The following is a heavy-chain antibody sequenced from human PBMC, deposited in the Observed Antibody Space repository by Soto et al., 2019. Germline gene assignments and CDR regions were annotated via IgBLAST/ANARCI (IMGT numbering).Heavy chain of an antibody. CDR2: ISYDGSNK. CDR1: GFTFSHYA. Sequence: PGGSLRLSCAASGFTFSHYAMHWVRQAPGKGLEWVAVISYDGSNKYYADSVKGRFTISRDNSKNTLHLQMNSLRAEDTAVYYCAKDHMALDCSGGSCYSSNWFDPWGQGTLVTVSS. D-gene: IGHD2-15*01. CDR3: AKDHMALDCSGGSCYSSNWFDP. J-gene: IGHJ5*02. V-gene: IGHV3-30-3*01.